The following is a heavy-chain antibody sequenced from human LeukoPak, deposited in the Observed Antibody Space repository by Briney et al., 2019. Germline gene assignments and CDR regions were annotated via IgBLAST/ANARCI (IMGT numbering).Heavy chain of an antibody. CDR1: GGTFSSYA. CDR3: ARTNTQFDIVVVPAAIQVWFDP. Sequence: GSSVKVSCKASGGTFSSYAISWVRQAPGQGLEWMGGIIPIFGTANYAQKFQGRVTITTDESTSTAYMELSSLRSEDTAVYYCARTNTQFDIVVVPAAIQVWFDPWGQGTLVTVSS. V-gene: IGHV1-69*05. J-gene: IGHJ5*02. D-gene: IGHD2-2*02. CDR2: IIPIFGTA.